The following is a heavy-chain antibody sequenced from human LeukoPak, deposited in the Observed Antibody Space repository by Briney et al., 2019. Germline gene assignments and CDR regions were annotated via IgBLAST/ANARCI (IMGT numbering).Heavy chain of an antibody. CDR3: ARDREEDYYMDV. CDR1: GFTFNRYS. Sequence: GGSLRLSCAASGFTFNRYSMNWVRQAPGKGLEWVSSISSSSRYIYYADSVKGRFTISRDNAENSLYLQMNSLRAEDTAVYYCARDREEDYYMDVWGKGTTVTVSS. J-gene: IGHJ6*03. CDR2: ISSSSRYI. V-gene: IGHV3-21*01.